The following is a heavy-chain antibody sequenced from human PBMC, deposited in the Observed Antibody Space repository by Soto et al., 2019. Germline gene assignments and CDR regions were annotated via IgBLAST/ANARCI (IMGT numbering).Heavy chain of an antibody. J-gene: IGHJ5*02. Sequence: PSETLSLTCAVSGYSISSGYYWGWIRQPPGKGLEWIGSIYHSGSTYYNPSLKSRVTISVDTSKNQFSLKLSSVTAADTAVYYCARVHLGEYGWFDPWGQGTLVTVSS. CDR3: ARVHLGEYGWFDP. V-gene: IGHV4-38-2*01. D-gene: IGHD3-10*01. CDR1: GYSISSGYY. CDR2: IYHSGST.